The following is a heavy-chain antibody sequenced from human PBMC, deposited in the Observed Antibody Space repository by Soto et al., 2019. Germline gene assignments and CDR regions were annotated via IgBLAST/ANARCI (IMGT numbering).Heavy chain of an antibody. J-gene: IGHJ6*03. D-gene: IGHD3-16*01. Sequence: QVQLQESGPGLVKPSETLSLTCTVSGASISSYHWSWIRQTPGKGLEWIGYIYYSGSANYNPSLTRRVTFPVDPSEPQVSLKLSSVTAADTGVYYCAAAVPAEYVFPYYYMDVWGKGTTVTVSS. CDR3: AAAVPAEYVFPYYYMDV. CDR1: GASISSYH. CDR2: IYYSGSA. V-gene: IGHV4-59*01.